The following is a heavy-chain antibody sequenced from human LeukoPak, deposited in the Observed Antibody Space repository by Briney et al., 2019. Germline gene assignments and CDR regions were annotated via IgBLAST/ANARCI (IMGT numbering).Heavy chain of an antibody. J-gene: IGHJ3*02. V-gene: IGHV3-11*03. CDR1: GFTFSDYY. D-gene: IGHD3-3*01. Sequence: GGSLRLSCAASGFTFSDYYMSWIRQAPGKGLEWVSYISSSSRYTNYADSVKGRFTISRDNAKNSLYLQMTSLRAEDTAVYYCARRFWYAFDIWGQGTMVTVSS. CDR3: ARRFWYAFDI. CDR2: ISSSSRYT.